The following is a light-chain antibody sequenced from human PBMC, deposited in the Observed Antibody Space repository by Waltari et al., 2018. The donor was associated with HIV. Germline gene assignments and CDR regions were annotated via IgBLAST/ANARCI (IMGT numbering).Light chain of an antibody. CDR1: SSYVGKYHY. J-gene: IGLJ3*02. Sequence: QSALTQPASVSGSPGPSITISCTGTSSYVGKYHYSSWYQQYPSKTPNTNISVVSTRPSGISSRFSGSKSANPASLTISEVQAEDEADYYCSSYTTSSTWVFGGGTKLTVL. V-gene: IGLV2-14*01. CDR2: VVS. CDR3: SSYTTSSTWV.